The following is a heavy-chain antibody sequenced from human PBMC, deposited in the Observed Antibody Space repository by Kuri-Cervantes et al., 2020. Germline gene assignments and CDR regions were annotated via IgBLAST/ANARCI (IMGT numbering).Heavy chain of an antibody. V-gene: IGHV5-51*01. CDR3: ARQHEWGFTSRAGWFDP. CDR1: GYSFTSYW. J-gene: IGHJ5*02. Sequence: GESLKISCKGSGYSFTSYWIGWVRQMPGKGLEWMGIIYPGDSDTRYSPSFQGQVTISADKSISTAYLQWSSLKASDTAKYYCARQHEWGFTSRAGWFDPWGQGTLVTVSS. D-gene: IGHD1-26*01. CDR2: IYPGDSDT.